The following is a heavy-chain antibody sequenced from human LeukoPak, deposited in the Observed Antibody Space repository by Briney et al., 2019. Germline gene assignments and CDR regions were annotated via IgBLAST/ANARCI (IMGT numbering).Heavy chain of an antibody. D-gene: IGHD3-22*01. CDR2: IISSSSII. Sequence: GGSLRLSCAASGFTFINYNRSWFGKAPGREWGGVSYIISSSSIIYYADSVKGRFTISRDNAKNSLYLQMNSLRAEDTALYYCARAGMDGRGYYQGFDYWGQGTLVTVSS. CDR3: ARAGMDGRGYYQGFDY. CDR1: GFTFINYN. V-gene: IGHV3-11*04. J-gene: IGHJ4*02.